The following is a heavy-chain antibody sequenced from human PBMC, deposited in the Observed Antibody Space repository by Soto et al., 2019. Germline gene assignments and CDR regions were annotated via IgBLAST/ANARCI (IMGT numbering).Heavy chain of an antibody. J-gene: IGHJ4*02. Sequence: SETLSLTCAVSGGFMSSSNWWSWVRQPQGKGLEWIGEIYHSGSTNYNPSLKSRVTISVDKSKNQFSLKLSSVTAADTAVYYCARSGALAVRTYYYDSSGYHTSPFVYPGQATLLTVSS. CDR3: ARSGALAVRTYYYDSSGYHTSPFVY. D-gene: IGHD3-22*01. CDR1: GGFMSSSNW. V-gene: IGHV4-4*02. CDR2: IYHSGST.